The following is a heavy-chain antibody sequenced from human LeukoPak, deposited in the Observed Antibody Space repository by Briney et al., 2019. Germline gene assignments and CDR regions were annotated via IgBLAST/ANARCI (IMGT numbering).Heavy chain of an antibody. V-gene: IGHV4-39*01. D-gene: IGHD3-10*01. CDR3: ARHFLYYDWGTYYPLDY. J-gene: IGHJ4*02. CDR2: IFDSGST. CDR1: GGSISSSTSY. Sequence: SETLSLTCTVSGGSISSSTSYWGWVRQAPGKGLEWIGSIFDSGSTYHNPSLKSRVSISGDTSKNQFFLKLNSVTAADTAIYYCARHFLYYDWGTYYPLDYWGQGTLVTVSS.